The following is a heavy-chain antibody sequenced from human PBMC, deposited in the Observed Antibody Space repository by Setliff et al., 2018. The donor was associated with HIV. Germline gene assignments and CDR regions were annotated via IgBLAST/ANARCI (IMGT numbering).Heavy chain of an antibody. V-gene: IGHV3-15*01. Sequence: ETLSLTCAVSGYSVTYGYNWVRQAPGKGREWVGRLKSKTDGGTTDYVTPVKGRFTISRDDSKNTLYLQMNSLKTEDTAVYYCTTIVGFCSSTRCYSDYWGQGTLVTVSS. CDR2: LKSKTDGGTT. J-gene: IGHJ4*02. CDR3: TTIVGFCSSTRCYSDY. CDR1: GYSVTYG. D-gene: IGHD2-2*01.